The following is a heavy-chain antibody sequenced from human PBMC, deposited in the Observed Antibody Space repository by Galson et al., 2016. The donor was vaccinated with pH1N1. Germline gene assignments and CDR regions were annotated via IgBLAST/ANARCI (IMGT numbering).Heavy chain of an antibody. V-gene: IGHV4-39*01. D-gene: IGHD3-3*01. CDR2: IYYSGST. Sequence: SETLSLTCTVSGGSISNYWGWIRQPPGKGLEWIGSIYYSGSTYYNPSLKSRVTISVDTSKNQFSLKLSSVTAAATAVYYCARRFFEYLEALPTDAFDIWGPGTMVTVSS. CDR1: GGSISNY. J-gene: IGHJ3*02. CDR3: ARRFFEYLEALPTDAFDI.